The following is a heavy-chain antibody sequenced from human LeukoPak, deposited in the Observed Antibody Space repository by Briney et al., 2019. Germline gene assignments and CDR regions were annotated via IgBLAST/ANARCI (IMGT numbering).Heavy chain of an antibody. CDR2: INPNGGST. J-gene: IGHJ4*02. D-gene: IGHD1-14*01. CDR3: ARGNPPYYFNY. V-gene: IGHV1-46*01. Sequence: ASVKVSCKASGYTFTSYYMHWVRQAPGQGLEWMGLINPNGGSTTYAQKFQGRATMTRDTSTSTVYMNLSSLRSEDTAVYSCARGNPPYYFNYWGQGTLVTVSS. CDR1: GYTFTSYY.